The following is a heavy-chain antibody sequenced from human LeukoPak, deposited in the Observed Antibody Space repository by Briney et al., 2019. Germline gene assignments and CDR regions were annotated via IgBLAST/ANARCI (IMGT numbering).Heavy chain of an antibody. J-gene: IGHJ4*02. CDR1: GYSFTTYW. CDR3: ARPDSSGWFQIDY. D-gene: IGHD6-19*01. Sequence: GESLKISGKGSGYSFTTYWIGWVRQMPGKGLEWMGIIYPGDSDTRYSPSFQGQVTISVDKSTTTAYLQWSSLKASDTAMYYCARPDSSGWFQIDYWGQGTLVTVSS. CDR2: IYPGDSDT. V-gene: IGHV5-51*01.